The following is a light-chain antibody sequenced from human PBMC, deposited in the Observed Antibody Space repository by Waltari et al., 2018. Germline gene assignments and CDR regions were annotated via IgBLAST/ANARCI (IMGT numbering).Light chain of an antibody. CDR3: CSYAGSSTHVM. J-gene: IGLJ3*02. CDR1: SSAVGSYNL. V-gene: IGLV2-23*01. CDR2: EGK. Sequence: QSALTQPASVSGSPGQSITISCTGTSSAVGSYNLVSWYQQHPGKAPKLIIYEGKKRPSGVSNHFSGSKSGNTASLTIAGLQAEDEADYYCCSYAGSSTHVMFGGGTKLTVL.